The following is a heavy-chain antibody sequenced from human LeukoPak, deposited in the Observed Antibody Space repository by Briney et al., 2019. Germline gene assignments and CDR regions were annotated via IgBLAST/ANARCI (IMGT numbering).Heavy chain of an antibody. CDR1: GFTFSSNY. CDR3: TRPSYYDSRGYSTNGFDI. CDR2: IYSGGST. V-gene: IGHV3-53*01. Sequence: GGSLRLSCAASGFTFSSNYMSWVRQAPGKGLEWVSVIYSGGSTYYADSVTGRFTISRDNSKNTLYLQMNSLRAEDTAVYFCTRPSYYDSRGYSTNGFDIWGQGTMVTVSS. D-gene: IGHD3-22*01. J-gene: IGHJ3*02.